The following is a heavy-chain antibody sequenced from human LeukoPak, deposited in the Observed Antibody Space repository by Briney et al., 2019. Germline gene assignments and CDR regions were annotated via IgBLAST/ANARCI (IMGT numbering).Heavy chain of an antibody. CDR2: IYTSGST. J-gene: IGHJ4*02. CDR1: GGSITSYY. CDR3: ARDARIAAAPPDTFPDY. Sequence: PSETLSLTCTVSGGSITSYYWSWIRQPAGKGLEWIGRIYTSGSTNYNPSLKSRVTMSVDTSKNQFSLKLSSVTAEDTAVYYCARDARIAAAPPDTFPDYGGQGSLVTVSS. V-gene: IGHV4-4*07. D-gene: IGHD6-25*01.